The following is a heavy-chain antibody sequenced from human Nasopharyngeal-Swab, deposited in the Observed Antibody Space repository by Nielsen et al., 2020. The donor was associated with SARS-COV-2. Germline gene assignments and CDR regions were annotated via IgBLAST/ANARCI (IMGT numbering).Heavy chain of an antibody. J-gene: IGHJ6*02. V-gene: IGHV1-69*01. CDR2: IIPIFGTA. Sequence: WVRQDTGQGLEGMGGIIPIFGTANYAQKIQGRVTSTADESTSTAYMELSSLRSDDTAVYYCAREAALGIAAAEDYYYYGMDVWGQGTPVTVSS. CDR3: AREAALGIAAAEDYYYYGMDV. D-gene: IGHD6-13*01.